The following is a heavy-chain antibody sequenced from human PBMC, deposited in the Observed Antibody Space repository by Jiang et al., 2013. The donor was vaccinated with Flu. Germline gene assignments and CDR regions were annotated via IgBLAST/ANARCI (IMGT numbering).Heavy chain of an antibody. D-gene: IGHD5-24*01. CDR1: GGSISSSY. Sequence: LLKPSETLSLTCTVSGGSISSSYWSWIRQPPGKGLEWIGYIYYSGSTTYNPSLKSRVTISVDTSKNQFSLKLRSVTAADTAVYFCARQVWIEMDYYYYGMDVWSQGTT. CDR2: IYYSGST. J-gene: IGHJ6*02. V-gene: IGHV4-59*08. CDR3: ARQVWIEMDYYYYGMDV.